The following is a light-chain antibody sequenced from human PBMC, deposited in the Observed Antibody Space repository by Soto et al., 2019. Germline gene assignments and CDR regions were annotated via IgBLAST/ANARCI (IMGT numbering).Light chain of an antibody. CDR1: QSISSY. CDR3: QQSYTLLT. Sequence: DIQMTQSPSSLSASVGDRVTITCRASQSISSYLNWYQQKPGKAPKLLIYAASSLQGGVPSRFSGSGSGTDFTLTISSLQPEDFATYYCQQSYTLLTFGGGTKVDIK. J-gene: IGKJ4*01. V-gene: IGKV1-39*01. CDR2: AAS.